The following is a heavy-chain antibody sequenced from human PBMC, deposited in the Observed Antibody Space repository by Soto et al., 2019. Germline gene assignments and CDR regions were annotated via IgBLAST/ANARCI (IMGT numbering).Heavy chain of an antibody. Sequence: EVQLVESGGALVKPGGSLSLSCAASGFTFSSYNMNWVRQAPGKGLEWLSSISSSSTYIYYAHSVKGRFTISRDNARNSLYLQMNSLRAEDTAVYYCARGWLHDPWMHWGQGTLVTVSS. CDR2: ISSSSTYI. CDR1: GFTFSSYN. CDR3: ARGWLHDPWMH. J-gene: IGHJ4*02. D-gene: IGHD5-12*01. V-gene: IGHV3-21*01.